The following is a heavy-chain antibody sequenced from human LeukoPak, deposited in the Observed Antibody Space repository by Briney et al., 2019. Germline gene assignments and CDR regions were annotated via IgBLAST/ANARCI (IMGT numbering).Heavy chain of an antibody. Sequence: SSVKVSFKSSLGTVTRYAISWVRQAPPQGLEWMGGSIPIFCTSNYAHQFQGRVTITADESTSSVYMELSSLRSEETSVYSCERPFGMVQGVMADYYYMDVWGKGTTVTVSS. J-gene: IGHJ6*03. CDR3: ERPFGMVQGVMADYYYMDV. V-gene: IGHV1-69*01. D-gene: IGHD3-10*01. CDR1: LGTVTRYA. CDR2: SIPIFCTS.